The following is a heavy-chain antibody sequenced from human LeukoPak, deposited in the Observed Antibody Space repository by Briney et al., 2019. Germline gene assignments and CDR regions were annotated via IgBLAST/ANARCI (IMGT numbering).Heavy chain of an antibody. CDR3: ARSRWGDGGFDY. Sequence: ASVKVSCKASGYTFTSYGINWVRQATGQGLEWMGWMNPNSGNTGYAQKFQGRVTMTRNTSISTAYMELSSLRSEDTAVYYCARSRWGDGGFDYWGQGTLVTVSS. CDR1: GYTFTSYG. D-gene: IGHD4-23*01. J-gene: IGHJ4*02. CDR2: MNPNSGNT. V-gene: IGHV1-8*02.